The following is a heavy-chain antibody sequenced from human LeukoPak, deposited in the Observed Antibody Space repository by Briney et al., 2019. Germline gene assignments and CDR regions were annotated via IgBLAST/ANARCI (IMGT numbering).Heavy chain of an antibody. Sequence: SGTLSLTCAVSGGSISSSNWWSWVRQPPGKGLEWIGEIYHSGSTNYNPSLKSRVTISVDTSKNQFSLKLSSVTAADTAVYYCARSIAAAQYYYYGMDVWGQGTTVTVSS. J-gene: IGHJ6*02. CDR3: ARSIAAAQYYYYGMDV. CDR2: IYHSGST. D-gene: IGHD6-13*01. V-gene: IGHV4-4*02. CDR1: GGSISSSNW.